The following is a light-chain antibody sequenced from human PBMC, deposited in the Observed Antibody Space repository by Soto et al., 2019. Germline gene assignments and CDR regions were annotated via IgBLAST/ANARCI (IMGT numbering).Light chain of an antibody. Sequence: DIQMTQSPSTLSASVGDTVTVTCWASQSVSGLLACYQQNPGEAPKLLIYDAPALPCGVPSRFSGSVSATKFTPSIASRQPDEFATYYCQQYETFSGTFDPWTKVDIK. CDR3: QQYETFSGT. V-gene: IGKV1-5*01. J-gene: IGKJ1*01. CDR2: DAP. CDR1: QSVSGL.